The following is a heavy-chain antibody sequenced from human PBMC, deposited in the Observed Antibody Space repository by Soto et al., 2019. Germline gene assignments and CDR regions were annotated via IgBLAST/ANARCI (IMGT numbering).Heavy chain of an antibody. CDR1: GYSISSGYY. CDR3: ARDHYDSSGYYIGGRTRLSTWFDP. D-gene: IGHD3-22*01. Sequence: SETLSLTCAVSGYSISSGYYWGWIRQPPGKGLEWIGSIYHSGSTYYNPSLKSRVTISVDTSKNQFSLKLSSVTAADTAVYYCARDHYDSSGYYIGGRTRLSTWFDPWGQGTLVTVS. V-gene: IGHV4-38-2*02. J-gene: IGHJ5*02. CDR2: IYHSGST.